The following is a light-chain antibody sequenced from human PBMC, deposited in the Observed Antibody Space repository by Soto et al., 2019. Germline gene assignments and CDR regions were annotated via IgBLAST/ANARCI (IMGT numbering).Light chain of an antibody. Sequence: QSVLTQPPSASGTPGQRVTISCSGSSSNIGSNYVYWYQQLPGTAPKLLIYRNNQRPSGVPDRFSGSKSGTSASLAISGLRSEDEADYYSAAWDYSLSGVVFGGGTKLTVL. CDR1: SSNIGSNY. CDR2: RNN. J-gene: IGLJ2*01. CDR3: AAWDYSLSGVV. V-gene: IGLV1-47*01.